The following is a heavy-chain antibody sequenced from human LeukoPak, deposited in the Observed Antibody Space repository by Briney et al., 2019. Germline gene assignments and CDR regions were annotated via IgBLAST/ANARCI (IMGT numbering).Heavy chain of an antibody. CDR2: ISSSSGYT. D-gene: IGHD4-17*01. J-gene: IGHJ4*02. V-gene: IGHV3-21*01. Sequence: PGGSLRLSCAASGFTFSSYSMNWVRQAPGKGLEWVSSISSSSGYTYYADSVKGRFTISRDNAQNSLYLQMNSLRAEDTAVYYCARERDYGDYPDYWGQGTLVTVSS. CDR3: ARERDYGDYPDY. CDR1: GFTFSSYS.